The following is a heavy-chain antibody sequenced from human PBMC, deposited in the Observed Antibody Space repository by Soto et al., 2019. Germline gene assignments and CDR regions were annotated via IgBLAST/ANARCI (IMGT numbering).Heavy chain of an antibody. CDR2: INAGNGNT. CDR1: GYTFTSYA. D-gene: IGHD6-13*01. J-gene: IGHJ4*02. CDR3: ARGAAAGTGDY. Sequence: RASVKVSCKASGYTFTSYAMHWVRQAPGQRLEWMGWINAGNGNTKYSQKFQGRATITRDTSASTAYTELSSLRSEDTAVYYCARGAAAGTGDYWGQGTLVTVSS. V-gene: IGHV1-3*01.